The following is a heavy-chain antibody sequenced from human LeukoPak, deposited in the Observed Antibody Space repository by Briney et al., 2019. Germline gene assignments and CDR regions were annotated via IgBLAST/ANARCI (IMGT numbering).Heavy chain of an antibody. D-gene: IGHD1-26*01. CDR3: ATSRLGGRGELSEDY. V-gene: IGHV3-74*01. Sequence: PGGSLRLSCAASGFTFSSYWMHWVRQAPGKGLVWVSRINSDGSSTSYADSVKGRFTISRDNAKNTLYLQMNSLRAEDTAVYYCATSRLGGRGELSEDYWGQGTLVTVSP. CDR2: INSDGSST. CDR1: GFTFSSYW. J-gene: IGHJ4*02.